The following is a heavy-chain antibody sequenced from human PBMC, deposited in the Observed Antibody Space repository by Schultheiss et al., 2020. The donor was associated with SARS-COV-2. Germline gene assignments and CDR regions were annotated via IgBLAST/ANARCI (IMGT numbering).Heavy chain of an antibody. V-gene: IGHV1-18*01. CDR1: GYTFSTYN. CDR3: ARASVLRYLEWHQKWIDY. Sequence: ASVKVSCKASGYTFSTYNINWVRQAPGQGLEWMGWISAYNGNTNYAQKLQGRVTMTRDTSISTAYMELSRLRSDDTAVYYCARASVLRYLEWHQKWIDYWGQGTLVTVSS. D-gene: IGHD3-3*01. J-gene: IGHJ4*02. CDR2: ISAYNGNT.